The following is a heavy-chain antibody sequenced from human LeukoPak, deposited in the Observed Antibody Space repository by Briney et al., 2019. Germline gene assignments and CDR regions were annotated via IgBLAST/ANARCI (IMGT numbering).Heavy chain of an antibody. J-gene: IGHJ4*02. D-gene: IGHD6-19*01. V-gene: IGHV5-51*01. Sequence: GESLKISFQGSGYRFTSYWIGWVRQLPGKGLEWMGIIYPGDSDTRYSPSFQGQVTISADKSISTAYLQWSSLKASDTAMYYCASSKYSSGWYGDLDYWGQGTLVTVSS. CDR3: ASSKYSSGWYGDLDY. CDR1: GYRFTSYW. CDR2: IYPGDSDT.